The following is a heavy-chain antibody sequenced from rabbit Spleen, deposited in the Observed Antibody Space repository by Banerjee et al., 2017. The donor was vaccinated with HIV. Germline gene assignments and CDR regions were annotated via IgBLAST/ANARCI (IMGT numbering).Heavy chain of an antibody. V-gene: IGHV1S40*01. J-gene: IGHJ6*01. CDR2: SNAVTGKA. CDR1: GFPFSNKTV. D-gene: IGHD1-1*01. Sequence: QSLEESGGDLVKPGASLPLTCTASGFPFSNKTVMLWVRHAPGKGVEWIAGSNAVTGKAVYASWAKGRFTITKTSSTTVTMQMTSLTAADAAAYFCARDTSSSFSSYGMDLWGQGTLVTVS. CDR3: ARDTSSSFSSYGMDL.